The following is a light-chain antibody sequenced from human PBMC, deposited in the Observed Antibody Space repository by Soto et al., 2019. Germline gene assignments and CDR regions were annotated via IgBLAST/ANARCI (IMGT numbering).Light chain of an antibody. CDR3: QQYGGSSFT. Sequence: EIVLTQSPGTLSVSPGERATLSCRASQSVSSSYLAWYQQKPGQAPRLLIYAASSRATGIPDRFSGSGSGTDFTLTISRLEPEDFAVYYCQQYGGSSFTFGPGTKVDIK. V-gene: IGKV3-20*01. CDR2: AAS. J-gene: IGKJ3*01. CDR1: QSVSSSY.